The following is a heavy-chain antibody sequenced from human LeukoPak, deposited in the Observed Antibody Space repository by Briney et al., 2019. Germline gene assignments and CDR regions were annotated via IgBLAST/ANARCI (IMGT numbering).Heavy chain of an antibody. D-gene: IGHD6-13*01. J-gene: IGHJ6*03. CDR2: ISYDGSNK. V-gene: IGHV3-30*04. CDR3: ARVSYYSSSWYRPPDYYYMDV. CDR1: GSTFSSYA. Sequence: PGRSLRLSCAASGSTFSSYAMHWVRQAPGKGLEWVAVISYDGSNKYYADSVKGRFTISRDNSKNTLYLQMNSLRAEDTAVYYCARVSYYSSSWYRPPDYYYMDVWGKGTTVTVSS.